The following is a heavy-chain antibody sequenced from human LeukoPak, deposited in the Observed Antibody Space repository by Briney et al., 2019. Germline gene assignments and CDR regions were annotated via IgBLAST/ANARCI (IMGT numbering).Heavy chain of an antibody. V-gene: IGHV4-31*03. CDR2: IYYSGST. D-gene: IGHD3/OR15-3a*01. CDR1: GGSISSSSYY. J-gene: IGHJ4*02. CDR3: ARVLGTGYYTGVVEQYYFDY. Sequence: PSETLSLTCTVSGGSISSSSYYWSWIRQHPGKGLEWIGYIYYSGSTYYNPSLKSRVTISVDTSKNQFSLKLSSVTAADTAVYYCARVLGTGYYTGVVEQYYFDYWGQGTLVTVSS.